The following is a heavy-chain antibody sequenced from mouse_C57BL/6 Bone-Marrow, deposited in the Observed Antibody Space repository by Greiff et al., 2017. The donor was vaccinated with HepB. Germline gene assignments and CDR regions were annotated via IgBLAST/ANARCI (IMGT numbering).Heavy chain of an antibody. Sequence: QVHVKQSGAELVKPGASVKVSCKASGYTFTSYWMHWVKQRPGQGLEWIGRIHPSDSDTNYNQKFKGKATLTVDKSSSTAYMQLSSLTSEDSAVYYCAARGLRGGSMDYWGQGTSVTVSS. CDR2: IHPSDSDT. CDR1: GYTFTSYW. D-gene: IGHD2-4*01. V-gene: IGHV1-74*01. CDR3: AARGLRGGSMDY. J-gene: IGHJ4*01.